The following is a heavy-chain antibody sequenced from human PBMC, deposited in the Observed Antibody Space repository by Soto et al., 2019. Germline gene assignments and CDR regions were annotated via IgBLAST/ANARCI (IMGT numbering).Heavy chain of an antibody. Sequence: SETLSLTCSVSNSSVNNRYYWGWIRQPPGEGLEWIASIYNSGSTHSNPSLKSRATISVDTSNNQFSLILSSVTAAATAVYYCARNTCGRYFDCWGQGPLVTVSS. CDR2: IYNSGST. J-gene: IGHJ4*02. D-gene: IGHD2-2*02. CDR3: ARNTCGRYFDC. CDR1: NSSVNNRYY. V-gene: IGHV4-38-2*02.